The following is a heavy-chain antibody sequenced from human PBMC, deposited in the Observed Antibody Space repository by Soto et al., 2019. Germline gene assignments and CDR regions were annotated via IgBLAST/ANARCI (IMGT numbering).Heavy chain of an antibody. CDR2: VSIGGST. Sequence: PGGSLRLSCAASGFTFSSYAMGLVRQGPGKGLEGVAVVSIGGSTHYADSGRGRFTISRDNAKNTLSLQMNSRTAEDTHVDFSAKRRCAGGQSDGCGQGA. D-gene: IGHD2-21*01. CDR1: GFTFSSYA. V-gene: IGHV3-23*01. CDR3: AKRRCAGGQSDG. J-gene: IGHJ4*02.